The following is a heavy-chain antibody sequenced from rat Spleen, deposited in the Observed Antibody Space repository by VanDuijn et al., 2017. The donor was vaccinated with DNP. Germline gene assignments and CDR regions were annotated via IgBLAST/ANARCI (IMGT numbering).Heavy chain of an antibody. CDR2: MWYDGDS. V-gene: IGHV2-63*01. J-gene: IGHJ2*01. Sequence: QVQLKESGPGLVQPSQTLSLACTVSGFSLTSHHVHWVRQPSGKGLEWMGRMWYDGDSSYNSALKSRLSISRDTSKNQVFLKMNSLQTDDTGTYYWARHTTGITAWDYWGQGVMVTVSS. CDR1: GFSLTSHH. D-gene: IGHD1-9*01. CDR3: ARHTTGITAWDY.